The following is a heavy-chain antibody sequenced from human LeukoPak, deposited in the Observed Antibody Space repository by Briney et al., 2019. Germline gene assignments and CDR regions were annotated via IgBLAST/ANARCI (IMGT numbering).Heavy chain of an antibody. CDR1: GYTFTSYD. CDR2: MNPNSGNT. Sequence: ASVKASCKASGYTFTSYDINWVRQATGQGLEWMGWMNPNSGNTGYAQKFQGRVTITRNTSISTAYMELSSLRSEDTAVYYCARLYYDFWSGYYSDYWGQGTLVTVSS. CDR3: ARLYYDFWSGYYSDY. D-gene: IGHD3-3*01. V-gene: IGHV1-8*03. J-gene: IGHJ4*02.